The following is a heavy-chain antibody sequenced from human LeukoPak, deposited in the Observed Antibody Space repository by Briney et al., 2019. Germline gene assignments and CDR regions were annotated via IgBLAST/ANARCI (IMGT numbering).Heavy chain of an antibody. V-gene: IGHV3-21*01. Sequence: PGRSLRLSCAASGLTFSSYSMNWVRHAPGKGLEWVSSISGSSSYIDYADSLKGRFTVSRDNAKNSLYLQMNSLRAEDTAVYYCARDHDEGFDYWGQGTLVTVSS. J-gene: IGHJ4*02. CDR1: GLTFSSYS. D-gene: IGHD1-1*01. CDR3: ARDHDEGFDY. CDR2: ISGSSSYI.